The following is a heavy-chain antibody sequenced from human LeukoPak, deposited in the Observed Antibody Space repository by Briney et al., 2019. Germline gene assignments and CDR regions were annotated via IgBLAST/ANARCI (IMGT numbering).Heavy chain of an antibody. CDR3: VRHCPGDSSGHSTVDY. Sequence: PGGSLRLSCAASGFTVRINHMTWVRQAPGKGLEWVSFVDSGGNTHYADSVKGRFTISRDISKSMLYLQMNNLRAEDTAVYYCVRHCPGDSSGHSTVDYWGQGTLVTVSS. CDR2: VDSGGNT. D-gene: IGHD6-19*01. CDR1: GFTVRINH. J-gene: IGHJ4*02. V-gene: IGHV3-53*01.